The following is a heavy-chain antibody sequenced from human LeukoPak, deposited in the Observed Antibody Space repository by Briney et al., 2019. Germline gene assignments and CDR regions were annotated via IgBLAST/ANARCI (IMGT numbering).Heavy chain of an antibody. CDR2: IYYSGST. CDR3: ARRTAVAHTFAFDF. Sequence: SETLSLTCTVSGGSINSYYWNWIRQPPGKGLEWIGYIYYSGSTNYNPSLKSRVTISVDTSKNQFSLNMSSVTAADTAVYYCARRTAVAHTFAFDFWGHGTLVTVSS. D-gene: IGHD6-19*01. V-gene: IGHV4-59*08. J-gene: IGHJ3*01. CDR1: GGSINSYY.